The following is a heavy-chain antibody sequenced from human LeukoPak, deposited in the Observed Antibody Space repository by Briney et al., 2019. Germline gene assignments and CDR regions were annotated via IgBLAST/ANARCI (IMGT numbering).Heavy chain of an antibody. CDR2: IHHSGST. CDR1: GYSISSGSY. J-gene: IGHJ3*02. V-gene: IGHV4-38-2*02. CDR3: AKSNGYGLVDI. Sequence: KASETLSLTCSVSGYSISSGSYWGWIRQPPGKGLEWIGSIHHSGSTYYNPSLKSRVTISVDTSKNHFSLKLTSVTAADTAVYYCAKSNGYGLVDIWGQGTMVTVSS. D-gene: IGHD3-10*01.